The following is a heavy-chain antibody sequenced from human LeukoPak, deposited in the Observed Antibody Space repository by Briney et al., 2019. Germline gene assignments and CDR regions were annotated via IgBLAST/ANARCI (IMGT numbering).Heavy chain of an antibody. V-gene: IGHV3-30-3*01. CDR3: ATLLVGATVDY. D-gene: IGHD1-26*01. CDR2: ISYDGSNK. J-gene: IGHJ4*02. Sequence: SGGSLRLSCAASGFTFSSYAMHWVRQAPGKGLEWVAVISYDGSNKYYADSVKGRFTISRDNSKNTLYLQMNSLRAEDTAVYYCATLLVGATVDYWGQGTLVTVSS. CDR1: GFTFSSYA.